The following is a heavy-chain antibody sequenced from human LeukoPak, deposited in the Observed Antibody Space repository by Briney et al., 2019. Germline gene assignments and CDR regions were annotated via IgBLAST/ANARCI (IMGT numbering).Heavy chain of an antibody. CDR2: INHSGST. CDR1: GGSFSGYY. J-gene: IGHJ5*02. CDR3: ARGNRQLRFLEWLTHNWFDP. D-gene: IGHD3-3*01. Sequence: SETLSLTCAVYGGSFSGYYWSWIRQPPGKGLEWIGEINHSGSTNYNPSLKNRVTISVDTSKNQFSLKLSSVTAADTAVYYCARGNRQLRFLEWLTHNWFDPWGQGTLVTVSS. V-gene: IGHV4-34*01.